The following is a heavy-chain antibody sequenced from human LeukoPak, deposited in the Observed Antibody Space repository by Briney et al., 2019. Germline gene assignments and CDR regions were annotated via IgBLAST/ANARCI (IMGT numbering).Heavy chain of an antibody. Sequence: SQTLSLTCTVSGGSISSGGYYWSWIRQHPGKGLEWIGYIYYSGSTYYNPSLKSRVTISVDTSKNQFSLKLSSVTAADTAVYYCASGGYSYDYNWFDPWGQGTLVPVSS. V-gene: IGHV4-31*03. J-gene: IGHJ5*02. CDR3: ASGGYSYDYNWFDP. D-gene: IGHD5-18*01. CDR1: GGSISSGGYY. CDR2: IYYSGST.